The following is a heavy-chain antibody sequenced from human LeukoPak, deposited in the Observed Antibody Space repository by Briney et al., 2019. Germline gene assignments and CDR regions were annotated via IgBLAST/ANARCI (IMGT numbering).Heavy chain of an antibody. V-gene: IGHV3-21*01. CDR3: ARDGLHLGLGAFDI. D-gene: IGHD3-16*01. CDR1: GFTFSSYS. J-gene: IGHJ3*02. CDR2: ISSSSSYI. Sequence: GGSLRLSCAASGFTFSSYSMNWVRQAPGKGLEWVSSISSSSSYIYYADSVKGRFTISRDNAKNSLYLQMNSLRAGDTAVYYCARDGLHLGLGAFDIWGQGTMVTVSS.